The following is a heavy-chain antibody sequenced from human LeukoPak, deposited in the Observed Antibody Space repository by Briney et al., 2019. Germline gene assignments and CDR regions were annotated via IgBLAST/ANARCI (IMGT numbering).Heavy chain of an antibody. D-gene: IGHD3-10*01. CDR3: ARDRAITMARVYYYYGMDV. CDR2: IYYSGST. Sequence: SETLSLTCTVSGGSISSGDYYWSWIRQPPGKGLEWIGYIYYSGSTYYNPSLKSRVTISVDTSKNQFSLKLSSVTAADTAVYYCARDRAITMARVYYYYGMDVWGQGTTVTVSS. J-gene: IGHJ6*02. V-gene: IGHV4-30-4*01. CDR1: GGSISSGDYY.